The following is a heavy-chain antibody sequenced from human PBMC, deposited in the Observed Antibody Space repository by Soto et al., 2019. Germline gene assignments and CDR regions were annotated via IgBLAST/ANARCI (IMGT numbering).Heavy chain of an antibody. CDR2: IVPVLVVP. D-gene: IGHD1-1*01. J-gene: IGHJ5*02. CDR3: ARVGRTTGPMSWWFDP. V-gene: IGHV1-69*02. CDR1: GDTFDDYT. Sequence: QVQLVQSGSEVKKPGSSVKVSCKASGDTFDDYTLTWVRQAPGQGLEWMGRIVPVLVVPNYAQNFQGRLTITADISTSTVYMELSSLRFEDTAVYYCARVGRTTGPMSWWFDPWGQGTLVTVSS.